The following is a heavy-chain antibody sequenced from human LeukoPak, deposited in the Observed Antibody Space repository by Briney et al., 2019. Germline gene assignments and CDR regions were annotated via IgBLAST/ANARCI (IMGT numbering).Heavy chain of an antibody. Sequence: PSETLSLTCTVSGGSISSSSYYWGWIRQPPGKGLEWIGSIYYSGSTYYNPSLKSRVTISVDTSKNQFSLKLSSVTAADTAVYYCARGSAAILRYFQHWGQGTLVTVSS. CDR3: ARGSAAILRYFQH. J-gene: IGHJ1*01. CDR1: GGSISSSSYY. D-gene: IGHD2-2*02. CDR2: IYYSGST. V-gene: IGHV4-39*01.